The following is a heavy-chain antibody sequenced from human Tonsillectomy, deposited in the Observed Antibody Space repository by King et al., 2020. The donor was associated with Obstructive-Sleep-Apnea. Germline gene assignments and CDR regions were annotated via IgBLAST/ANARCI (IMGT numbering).Heavy chain of an antibody. CDR3: ARSDWGAGLVGTTSVVVP. CDR1: GFTFSDYY. Sequence: QLVQSGGGLVKPGGSLRLSCAASGFTFSDYYMTWIRQAPGKGLEWISYISNSGSSRFYADSVKGRFTISRDNAKNSLYLQMNSLRDDDTAVYYCARSDWGAGLVGTTSVVVPWGQGTRVTVSS. D-gene: IGHD1-26*01. V-gene: IGHV3-11*01. J-gene: IGHJ5*02. CDR2: ISNSGSSR.